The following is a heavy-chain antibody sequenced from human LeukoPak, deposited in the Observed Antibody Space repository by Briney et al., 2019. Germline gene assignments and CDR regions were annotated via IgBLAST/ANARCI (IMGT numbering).Heavy chain of an antibody. Sequence: SGTLSLTCAVSGGSISSSNWWSWVRQPPGKGLEWIGEINHSGSTNYNPSLKSRVTISVDTSKNQFSLKLSSVTAADTAVYYCARGNGEELLIHYGMDVWGQGTTVTVSS. CDR1: GGSISSSNW. CDR2: INHSGST. J-gene: IGHJ6*02. V-gene: IGHV4-4*02. D-gene: IGHD1-26*01. CDR3: ARGNGEELLIHYGMDV.